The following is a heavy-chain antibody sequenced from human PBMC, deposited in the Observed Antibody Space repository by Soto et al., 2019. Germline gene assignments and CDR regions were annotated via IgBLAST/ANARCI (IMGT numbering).Heavy chain of an antibody. V-gene: IGHV1-69*01. J-gene: IGHJ6*02. CDR2: IIPIFGTA. D-gene: IGHD2-2*02. CDR3: ARDLVVVVPAAIPTDSYYYYYGMDV. CDR1: GGTFSSYA. Sequence: QVQLVQSGAEVQKPGSSVKVSCKASGGTFSSYAISWVRQAPGQGLEWMGGIIPIFGTANYAQKFQGRVTITADESTSTAYMELSSLRSEDTAVYYCARDLVVVVPAAIPTDSYYYYYGMDVWGQGTTVTVSS.